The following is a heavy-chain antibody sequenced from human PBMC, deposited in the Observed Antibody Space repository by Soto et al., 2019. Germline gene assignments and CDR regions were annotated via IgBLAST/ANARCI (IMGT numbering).Heavy chain of an antibody. J-gene: IGHJ4*02. V-gene: IGHV3-15*07. CDR2: LKTKTDGGTT. Sequence: EVPLVESGGGLVKPGESLRLSCAASGFTFTNAWMSWVRQAPGKGLEWVGRLKTKTDGGTTDYAAPVKGRFTISRDDSKNTLYLQMNSLQTEDTAVYYCTTGTYSNPNFDYWGQGTLVTVSS. CDR1: GFTFTNAW. CDR3: TTGTYSNPNFDY. D-gene: IGHD4-4*01.